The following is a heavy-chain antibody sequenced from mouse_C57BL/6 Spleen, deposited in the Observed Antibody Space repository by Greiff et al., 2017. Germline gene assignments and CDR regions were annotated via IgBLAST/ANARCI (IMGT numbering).Heavy chain of an antibody. CDR2: INPSSGYT. J-gene: IGHJ3*01. D-gene: IGHD2-5*01. Sequence: VRLVESGAELAKPGASVKLSCKASGYTFTSYWMHWVKQRPGQGLEWIGYINPSSGYTKYNQKFKDKATLTADKSSSTAYMQLSSLTYEDSAVYYCASPYSNYEGFAYWGQGTLVTVSA. CDR1: GYTFTSYW. CDR3: ASPYSNYEGFAY. V-gene: IGHV1-7*01.